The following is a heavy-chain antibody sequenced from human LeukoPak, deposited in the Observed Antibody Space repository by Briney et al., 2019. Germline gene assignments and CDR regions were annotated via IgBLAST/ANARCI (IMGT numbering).Heavy chain of an antibody. CDR2: IVYSGST. V-gene: IGHV4-34*12. J-gene: IGHJ3*02. D-gene: IGHD3-10*01. Sequence: SETLSLTCAVFGGSFDGYYWTWIRQSPEKGLEWIGEIVYSGSTNYNPSLKSRVIISADTSKVQFSLTLSSVTAADTAAYYCTKSDGYGLIRICGRGTMVTVSS. CDR3: TKSDGYGLIRI. CDR1: GGSFDGYY.